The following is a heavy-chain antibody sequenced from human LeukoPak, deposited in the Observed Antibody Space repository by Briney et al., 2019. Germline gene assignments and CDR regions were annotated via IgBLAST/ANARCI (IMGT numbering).Heavy chain of an antibody. CDR3: VSDRSDGGFPESNGYPTFDL. CDR1: GYALSESS. CDR2: FDIEDVET. D-gene: IGHD5-24*01. V-gene: IGHV1-24*01. J-gene: IGHJ2*01. Sequence: ASVKVSCKVSGYALSESSIHWVRQTPGEGFEWMGGFDIEDVETAYAQKFRGRVTMTEDTSTDTAYMELINLRSDDTAVYFCVSDRSDGGFPESNGYPTFDLWGRGTLVTVSS.